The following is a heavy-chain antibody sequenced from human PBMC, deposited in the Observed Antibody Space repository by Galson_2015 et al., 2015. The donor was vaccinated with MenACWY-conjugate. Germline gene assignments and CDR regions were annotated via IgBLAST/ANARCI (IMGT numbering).Heavy chain of an antibody. CDR1: GVTVNSNY. J-gene: IGHJ4*02. CDR2: LHGDGRT. Sequence: SLRLGCAASGVTVNSNYMTWVRRAPGKGLEWVSILHGDGRTYYAESVRGRFSISRHNSKNTLYLQMNSLRAEDTSVYYCVTMGCISLDFWGQGTLVPLFS. D-gene: IGHD3-16*01. V-gene: IGHV3-53*01. CDR3: VTMGCISLDF.